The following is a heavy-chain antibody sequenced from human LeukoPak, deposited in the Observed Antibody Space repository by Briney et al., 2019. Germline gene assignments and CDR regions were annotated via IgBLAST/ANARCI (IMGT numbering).Heavy chain of an antibody. CDR3: ARDGWFGDYNWFDP. J-gene: IGHJ5*02. V-gene: IGHV3-48*01. CDR1: GFTFSSYS. CDR2: ISSASNTI. Sequence: GGSLRLSCAASGFTFSSYSMSWVRQAPGKGLEWVSYISSASNTIYYADSVKGRFTISRDNAKNSLYLQMNSLRAVDTAMYYCARDGWFGDYNWFDPWGQGTLVTVSS. D-gene: IGHD3-10*01.